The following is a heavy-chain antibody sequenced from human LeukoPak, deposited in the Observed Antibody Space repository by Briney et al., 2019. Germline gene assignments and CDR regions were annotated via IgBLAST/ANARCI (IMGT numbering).Heavy chain of an antibody. D-gene: IGHD6-13*01. Sequence: SETLSLTCTVSGGSISSGDYYWSWIRQPPGKGLEWIGYIYYSGSTYYSPSLKSRVTISVDTSKNQFSLKLSSVTAADTAVYYCARGYSSSWNAIDYFDYWGQGTLVTVSS. CDR1: GGSISSGDYY. CDR3: ARGYSSSWNAIDYFDY. V-gene: IGHV4-30-4*01. J-gene: IGHJ4*02. CDR2: IYYSGST.